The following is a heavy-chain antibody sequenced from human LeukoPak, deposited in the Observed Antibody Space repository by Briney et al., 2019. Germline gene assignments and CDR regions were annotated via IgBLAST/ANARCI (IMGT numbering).Heavy chain of an antibody. J-gene: IGHJ5*02. D-gene: IGHD3/OR15-3a*01. Sequence: ASATVSCKASGYTFTSYYMNWVRQAPGQGLEWMGIINPSSGRTTYAQKFQGRVTMTRDTSTSTVYMELTSLRSEDTAVFYCARGGLPARSWFDLWGQGTLVTVSS. V-gene: IGHV1-46*01. CDR2: INPSSGRT. CDR3: ARGGLPARSWFDL. CDR1: GYTFTSYY.